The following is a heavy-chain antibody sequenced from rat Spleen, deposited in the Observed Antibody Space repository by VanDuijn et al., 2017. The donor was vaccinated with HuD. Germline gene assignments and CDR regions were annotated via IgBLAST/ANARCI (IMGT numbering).Heavy chain of an antibody. J-gene: IGHJ2*01. V-gene: IGHV5-19*01. D-gene: IGHD1-12*03. CDR3: ARHHYDGYYHGPVLGVLDA. CDR2: ISPSGGST. Sequence: VQLKESGPGLVKPSETLSLTCTVSGFSLTSNSVSWIRQPPGKGLEWVASISPSGGSTYYRDSVKGRFTISRDNAKSTQYLQMDSLKFEDTASYYCARHHYDGYYHGPVLGVLDAWGQGVMVTVSS. CDR1: GFSLTSNS.